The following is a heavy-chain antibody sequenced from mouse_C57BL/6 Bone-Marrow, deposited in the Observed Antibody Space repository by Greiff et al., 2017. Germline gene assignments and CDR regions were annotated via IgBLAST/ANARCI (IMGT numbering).Heavy chain of an antibody. V-gene: IGHV14-4*01. CDR2: IDPENGDT. D-gene: IGHD1-1*01. J-gene: IGHJ4*01. CDR1: GFNIKDDY. CDR3: TTYYYGSSYGYAMDY. Sequence: EVQRVESGAELVRPGASVKLSCTASGFNIKDDYMHWVKQRPEQGLEWIGWIDPENGDTEYASKFQGKATITADTSSNTAYLQLSSLTSEDTAVYYCTTYYYGSSYGYAMDYWGQGTSVTVSS.